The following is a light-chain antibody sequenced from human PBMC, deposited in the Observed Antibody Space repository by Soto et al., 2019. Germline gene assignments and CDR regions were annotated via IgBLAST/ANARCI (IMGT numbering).Light chain of an antibody. Sequence: QSALTQPASVSGSPGRSITISCTGTSSDVGGYNFVSWYQQHPGKAPKLMIYDVNRRPSGVSNRFSGSKSGNTASLTISGIPAEDAAGYYCSSYTSSSTLVFGGGTKLTVL. V-gene: IGLV2-14*01. CDR3: SSYTSSSTLV. CDR1: SSDVGGYNF. J-gene: IGLJ2*01. CDR2: DVN.